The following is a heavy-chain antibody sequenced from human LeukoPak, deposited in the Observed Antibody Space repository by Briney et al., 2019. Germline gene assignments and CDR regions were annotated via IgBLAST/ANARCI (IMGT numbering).Heavy chain of an antibody. Sequence: LSLTCAVYGGSFSGYYWSWIRQAPGKGLEWVSYISSSGSTIYYADSVKGRFTISRDNAKNSLYLQMNSLRAEDTAVYYCASTYGRGDWGQGTLVTVSS. CDR1: GGSFSGYY. D-gene: IGHD4-17*01. CDR3: ASTYGRGD. J-gene: IGHJ4*02. V-gene: IGHV3-11*04. CDR2: ISSSGSTI.